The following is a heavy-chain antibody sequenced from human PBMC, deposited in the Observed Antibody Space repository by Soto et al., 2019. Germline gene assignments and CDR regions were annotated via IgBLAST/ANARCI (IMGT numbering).Heavy chain of an antibody. CDR3: AKPYYSSSWYYFDY. V-gene: IGHV3-30*18. J-gene: IGHJ4*02. CDR2: ISYDGSNK. D-gene: IGHD6-13*01. CDR1: GFTFSSYG. Sequence: GSLRLSCAASGFTFSSYGMHWVRQAPGKGLEWVAVISYDGSNKYYADSVKGRFTISRDNSKNTLYLQMNSLRAEDTAVYYCAKPYYSSSWYYFDYWGQGTLVTVSS.